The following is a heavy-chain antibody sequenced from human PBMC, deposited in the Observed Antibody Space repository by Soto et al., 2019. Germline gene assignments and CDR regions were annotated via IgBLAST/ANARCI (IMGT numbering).Heavy chain of an antibody. Sequence: SETLSLTCAVYGGSFSGYYWSWIRQPPGKGLEWIGEINHSGSTNYNPSLKSRVTISVDTSKNQFSLKLSSVTAADTAVYYCARGPAGDRHDAFDIWGQGTMVTVSS. CDR3: ARGPAGDRHDAFDI. CDR2: INHSGST. D-gene: IGHD3-16*01. V-gene: IGHV4-34*01. CDR1: GGSFSGYY. J-gene: IGHJ3*02.